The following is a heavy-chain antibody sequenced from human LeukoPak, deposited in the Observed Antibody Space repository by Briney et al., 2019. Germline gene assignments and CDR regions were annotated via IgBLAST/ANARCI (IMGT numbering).Heavy chain of an antibody. CDR1: GFNVSLNY. V-gene: IGHV3-53*01. D-gene: IGHD3-10*01. CDR3: ARDIGDSFGPDY. Sequence: GGSLRLSCAASGFNVSLNYLSWVRQAPGKGLEWVSVIYTGGSTNYADSVKGRFIISRDNSKNTVYLQMNNLRAEDTAVYYCARDIGDSFGPDYWGQGTLVTVSS. CDR2: IYTGGST. J-gene: IGHJ4*02.